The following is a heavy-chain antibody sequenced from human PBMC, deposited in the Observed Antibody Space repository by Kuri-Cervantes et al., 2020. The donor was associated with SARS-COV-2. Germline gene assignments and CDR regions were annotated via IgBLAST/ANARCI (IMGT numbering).Heavy chain of an antibody. Sequence: GSLRLSCAVSGYSISSGYYWGWIRQPPGKGLEWIGYIYYSGSTNYNPSLKSRVTISVDTSKNQFSLKLSSVTAADTAVYYCARGDLTGAPFAFDIWGQGTMVTVSS. CDR1: GYSISSGYY. D-gene: IGHD1-26*01. J-gene: IGHJ3*02. CDR3: ARGDLTGAPFAFDI. CDR2: IYYSGST. V-gene: IGHV4-38-2*01.